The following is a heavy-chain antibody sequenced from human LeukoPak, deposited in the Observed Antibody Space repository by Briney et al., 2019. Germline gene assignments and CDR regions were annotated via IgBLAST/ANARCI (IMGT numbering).Heavy chain of an antibody. CDR2: IWYDESNK. CDR1: GFTFSSYG. V-gene: IGHV3-33*06. Sequence: GRSLRLSCAASGFTFSSYGMHWVRQAPGKGLEWVAVIWYDESNKYYADSVKGRFTISRDNSKNTLYLQMNSLRAEDTAVYYCAKGVWYSVKGDFDYWGQGTLVTVSS. CDR3: AKGVWYSVKGDFDY. J-gene: IGHJ4*02. D-gene: IGHD1-1*01.